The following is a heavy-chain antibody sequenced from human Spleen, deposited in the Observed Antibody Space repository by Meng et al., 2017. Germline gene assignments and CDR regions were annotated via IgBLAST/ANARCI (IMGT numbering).Heavy chain of an antibody. CDR2: ISSSSTI. V-gene: IGHV3-69-1*01. D-gene: IGHD1-1*01. Sequence: GESLKISCAASGFTFSDYYMNWVRQAPGKGLEWVSSISSSSTIYHADSVKGRFTISRDNAKNSLYLQMNSLRAEDTAVYYCTNDRLSHWGQGTLVTVSS. J-gene: IGHJ1*01. CDR3: TNDRLSH. CDR1: GFTFSDYY.